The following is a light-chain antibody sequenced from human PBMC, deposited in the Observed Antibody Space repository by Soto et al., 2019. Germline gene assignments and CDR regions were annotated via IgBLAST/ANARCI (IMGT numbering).Light chain of an antibody. CDR1: SSDVGGYNY. CDR3: SSYTSSSTVV. Sequence: QSVLTQPASVSGSPGQSITISCTGTSSDVGGYNYVSWYPQHPGKAPKLMIYDVSNRPSGVSNRFSGSKSGNTASLTISGLQAEDEADYYCSSYTSSSTVVFGGGTKVTVL. J-gene: IGLJ2*01. CDR2: DVS. V-gene: IGLV2-14*01.